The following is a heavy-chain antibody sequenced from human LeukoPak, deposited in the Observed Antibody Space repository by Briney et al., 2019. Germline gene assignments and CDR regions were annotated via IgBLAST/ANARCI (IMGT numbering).Heavy chain of an antibody. CDR2: IYYTGST. J-gene: IGHJ4*02. V-gene: IGHV4-59*01. D-gene: IGHD6-13*01. CDR3: ARQQLSQLYYFDN. Sequence: SETLSLTCAVTGGSISSYYWSWIRQPPGKGLEWIGYIYYTGSTNYNPSLKSRVAISVDTSKNQFSLKLSSVTAADTAVYYCARQQLSQLYYFDNWGQGTLVTVSS. CDR1: GGSISSYY.